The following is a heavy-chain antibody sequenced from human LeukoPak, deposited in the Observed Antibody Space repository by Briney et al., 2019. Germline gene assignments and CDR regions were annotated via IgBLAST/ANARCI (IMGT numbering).Heavy chain of an antibody. CDR1: GGTFNSYA. D-gene: IGHD4-23*01. J-gene: IGHJ4*02. Sequence: SVKVSCKASGGTFNSYAISWVRQAPGQGLEWMGGIIPIFGTANYAQRFQGRVTITADESTSTAYMELSSLRSEDTAVYYCARDNSVGSWDYWGQGTLVTVSS. V-gene: IGHV1-69*13. CDR2: IIPIFGTA. CDR3: ARDNSVGSWDY.